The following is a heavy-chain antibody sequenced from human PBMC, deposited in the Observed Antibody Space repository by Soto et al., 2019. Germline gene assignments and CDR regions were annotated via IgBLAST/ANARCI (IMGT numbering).Heavy chain of an antibody. Sequence: SETLSLTCTVSGGSISTYYWSWIRQPAGKGLEWIGRIYASGSTNYNPSLKSRVTMSVATPKNQFSLKLSSVTAADTAIYYCARGGMVIIPTATAFDYWGQETLVTVSS. J-gene: IGHJ4*02. V-gene: IGHV4-4*07. CDR2: IYASGST. CDR3: ARGGMVIIPTATAFDY. D-gene: IGHD2-2*01. CDR1: GGSISTYY.